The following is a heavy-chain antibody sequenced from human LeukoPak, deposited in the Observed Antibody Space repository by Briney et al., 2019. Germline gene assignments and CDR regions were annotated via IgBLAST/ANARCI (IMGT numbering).Heavy chain of an antibody. CDR2: ISSSGSTI. CDR1: GFTFSSYE. J-gene: IGHJ4*02. CDR3: ARAYGDYEDY. V-gene: IGHV3-48*03. Sequence: PGGSLRLSCAASGFTFSSYEMNWVRQAPGKGLEWVSYISSSGSTIYYADSVKGRFTISRDNAKNSLYLQMNGLRAEDTAVYYCARAYGDYEDYWGQGTLVTVSS. D-gene: IGHD4-17*01.